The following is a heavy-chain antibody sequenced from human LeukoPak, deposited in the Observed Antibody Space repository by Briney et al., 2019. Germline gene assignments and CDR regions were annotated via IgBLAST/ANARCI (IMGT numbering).Heavy chain of an antibody. D-gene: IGHD4-17*01. CDR1: GFDLSPYT. CDR3: ARRVTTFLS. J-gene: IGHJ4*02. V-gene: IGHV3-21*01. CDR2: ISSTSSYM. Sequence: GGSLRLSCSASGFDLSPYTMNWVRQAPGKGLEWVASISSTSSYMYYGDSLKGRFTISRDNAKNTLYLQLGSLRAEDTATYYCARRVTTFLSWGQGTLVIVSS.